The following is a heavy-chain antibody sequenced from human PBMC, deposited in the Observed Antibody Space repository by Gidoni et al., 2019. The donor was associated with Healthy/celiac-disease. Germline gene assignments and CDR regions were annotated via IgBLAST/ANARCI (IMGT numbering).Heavy chain of an antibody. Sequence: QVQLVESGGGVVQPGRSLRLSCAASGFTFSSYGVHWVRQAPGKGLEWVAVISYDGSNKYYADSVKGRFTISRDNSKNTLYLQMNSLRAEDTAVYYCAKGGVATVIWYFDLWGRGTLVTVSS. CDR3: AKGGVATVIWYFDL. J-gene: IGHJ2*01. D-gene: IGHD5-12*01. V-gene: IGHV3-30*18. CDR1: GFTFSSYG. CDR2: ISYDGSNK.